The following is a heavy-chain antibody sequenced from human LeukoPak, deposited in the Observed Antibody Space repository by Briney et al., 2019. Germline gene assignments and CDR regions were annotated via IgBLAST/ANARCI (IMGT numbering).Heavy chain of an antibody. D-gene: IGHD3-10*01. V-gene: IGHV3-9*01. Sequence: GRSLRLSCAASGFTFDDYAMHWVRQAPGKGLEWVSGISWNSGSIGYADSVKGRFTISRDNAKNSLYLQMNSLRAEDTALYYCAKVYRFGESLDYWGQGTLVTVSS. CDR2: ISWNSGSI. CDR1: GFTFDDYA. CDR3: AKVYRFGESLDY. J-gene: IGHJ4*02.